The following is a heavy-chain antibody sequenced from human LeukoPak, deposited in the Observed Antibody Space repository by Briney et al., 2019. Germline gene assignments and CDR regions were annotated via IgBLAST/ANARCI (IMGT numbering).Heavy chain of an antibody. CDR1: GGTFNSYV. V-gene: IGHV7-4-1*02. D-gene: IGHD6-13*01. Sequence: GASVKVSCKASGGTFNSYVISWVRQAPGQGLEWMEWINTNTGNPTYAQGFAGRFVFSLDTSVSTAYLQISSLKAEDTAVYYCARDEEQQLAVPRFEVSFDYWGQGTLVTVSS. CDR2: INTNTGNP. J-gene: IGHJ4*02. CDR3: ARDEEQQLAVPRFEVSFDY.